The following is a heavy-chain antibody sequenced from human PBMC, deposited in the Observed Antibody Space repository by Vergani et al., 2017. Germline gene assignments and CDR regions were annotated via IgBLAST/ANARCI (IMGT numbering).Heavy chain of an antibody. D-gene: IGHD2-15*01. J-gene: IGHJ3*02. CDR3: AKDRKSVVADDAFDI. Sequence: EVQLLESGGGLVQPGGSLRLSCAASGFPFSSYAMSWVRQAPGKGLEWVSVIYIGGSSTYYADSVKGRFTISRDNSKNTLYLQMNSLRAEDTAVYYCAKDRKSVVADDAFDIWGQGTMVTVSS. CDR1: GFPFSSYA. CDR2: IYIGGSST. V-gene: IGHV3-23*03.